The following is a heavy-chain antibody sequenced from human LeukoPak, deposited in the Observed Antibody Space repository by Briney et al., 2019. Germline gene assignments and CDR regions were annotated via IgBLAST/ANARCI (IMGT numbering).Heavy chain of an antibody. CDR2: IYITGST. CDR3: ARGRGYYQDY. CDR1: SGSFSIYY. Sequence: SETLSLTCTVSSGSFSIYYWNWIRQPAGKGLEWIGRIYITGSTNYNPSLKSRVTMSVDTSKNQFSLKLSSMTAADTAVYYCARGRGYYQDYWGQGTLVTVSS. V-gene: IGHV4-4*07. D-gene: IGHD3-22*01. J-gene: IGHJ4*02.